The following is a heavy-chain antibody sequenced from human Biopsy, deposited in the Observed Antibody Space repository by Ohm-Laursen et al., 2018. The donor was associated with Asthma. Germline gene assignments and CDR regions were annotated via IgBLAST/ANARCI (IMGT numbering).Heavy chain of an antibody. J-gene: IGHJ2*01. CDR1: GDAMSTSGSY. CDR2: IYYSGRT. Sequence: SETLSLTCIVSGDAMSTSGSYWGWICQSPGKGLEWIGSIYYSGRTYYNPSLESRVTISADTSKNHFSLKVTSVTAADTAVYYCARAVSSSSYWYFDLWGRGDLVTVSS. CDR3: ARAVSSSSYWYFDL. D-gene: IGHD6-6*01. V-gene: IGHV4-39*02.